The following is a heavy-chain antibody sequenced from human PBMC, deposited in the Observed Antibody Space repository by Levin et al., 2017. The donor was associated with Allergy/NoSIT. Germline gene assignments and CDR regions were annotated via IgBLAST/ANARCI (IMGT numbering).Heavy chain of an antibody. J-gene: IGHJ4*02. CDR1: GFTFTDYA. CDR2: VNWNSAGI. Sequence: PGGSLRLSCAASGFTFTDYAMHWVRQAPGKGLEWVSGVNWNSAGIGYADSVKGRFTISRDNAKNSLYLQMNTLRTEDTALYYCATGPYRGGWYRSFHYWGQGALVTVSS. D-gene: IGHD6-13*01. V-gene: IGHV3-9*01. CDR3: ATGPYRGGWYRSFHY.